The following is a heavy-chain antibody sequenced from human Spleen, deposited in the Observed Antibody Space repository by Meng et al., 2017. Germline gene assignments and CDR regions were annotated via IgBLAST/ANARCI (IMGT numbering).Heavy chain of an antibody. V-gene: IGHV4-4*08. CDR1: GFTFSSHA. Sequence: ESLKISCAASGFTFSSHAMSWVRQAPGKGLEWIGRMYITGSTNYSPSLKSRVTISVDTSKNQFSLQLSSVTAADTAVYYCAREGCGGGSCYPFNYWGQGTLVTVSS. J-gene: IGHJ4*02. D-gene: IGHD2-15*01. CDR2: MYITGST. CDR3: AREGCGGGSCYPFNY.